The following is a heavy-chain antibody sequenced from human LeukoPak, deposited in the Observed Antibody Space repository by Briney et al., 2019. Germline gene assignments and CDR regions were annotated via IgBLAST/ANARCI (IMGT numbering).Heavy chain of an antibody. Sequence: GGSLRLSCAASGFTSSSYAMHWVRQAPGKGLEWMAVISYDGSNKYYADSVKGRFTISRDNSKNTLYLQMNSLRAEDTAVYYCARGAPSYDFWSGYYPTPMDVWGQGTTVTVSS. D-gene: IGHD3-3*01. V-gene: IGHV3-30-3*01. CDR3: ARGAPSYDFWSGYYPTPMDV. CDR2: ISYDGSNK. J-gene: IGHJ6*02. CDR1: GFTSSSYA.